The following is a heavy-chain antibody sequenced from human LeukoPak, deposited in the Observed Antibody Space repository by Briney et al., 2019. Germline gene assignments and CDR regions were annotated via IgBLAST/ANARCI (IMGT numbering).Heavy chain of an antibody. CDR1: GSTFSSYA. D-gene: IGHD5-24*01. V-gene: IGHV1-69*05. Sequence: GASVKVSCKASGSTFSSYAISWVRQAPGQGLEWMGGIIPIFGTANYAQKFQGRVTITTDESTSTAYMELSSLRSEDTAVYYCVSNGMATITYFDYWGQGTLVTVSS. J-gene: IGHJ4*02. CDR3: VSNGMATITYFDY. CDR2: IIPIFGTA.